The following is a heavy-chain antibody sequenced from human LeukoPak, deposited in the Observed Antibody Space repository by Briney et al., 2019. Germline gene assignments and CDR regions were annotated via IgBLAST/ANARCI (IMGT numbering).Heavy chain of an antibody. J-gene: IGHJ3*02. Sequence: SETLSLTCAVYGGSFSGYYWSWIRQPPGKGLEWIGEINHSGSTNYNPSLKSRVTISVDTSKNQFSLKLSSVTAADTAVYYRARGGNCSGGSCYLKDDAFDIWGQGTMVTVSS. D-gene: IGHD2-15*01. CDR3: ARGGNCSGGSCYLKDDAFDI. V-gene: IGHV4-34*01. CDR1: GGSFSGYY. CDR2: INHSGST.